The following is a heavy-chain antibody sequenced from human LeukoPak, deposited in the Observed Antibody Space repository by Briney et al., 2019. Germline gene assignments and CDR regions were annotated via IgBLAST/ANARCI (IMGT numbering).Heavy chain of an antibody. V-gene: IGHV3-48*01. J-gene: IGHJ4*02. D-gene: IGHD3-22*01. CDR3: ARGGMNGAYYYDSSGYPDY. CDR2: ISSSSSTI. CDR1: GFTFSSYS. Sequence: SGGSLRLSCAASGFTFSSYSMNWVRQAPGKGLEWVSYISSSSSTIYYADSVKGRFTISRDNAKNSLYLQMNSLRAEDTAVYYCARGGMNGAYYYDSSGYPDYWGQGTLVTVSS.